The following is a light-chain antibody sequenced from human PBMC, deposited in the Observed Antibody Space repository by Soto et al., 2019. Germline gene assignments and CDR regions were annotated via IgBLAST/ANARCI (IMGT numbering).Light chain of an antibody. CDR3: SSYTSYTSYV. V-gene: IGLV2-14*01. CDR2: DVS. Sequence: QSAPTQPASVSGSPGQSIAISCTGTSSDVGGYKYVSWYQQYPGKAPKLMIYDVSNRPSGVPDRFSGSKSGNTASLTISGLQSEDEADYYCSSYTSYTSYVFGTGTKVTVL. CDR1: SSDVGGYKY. J-gene: IGLJ1*01.